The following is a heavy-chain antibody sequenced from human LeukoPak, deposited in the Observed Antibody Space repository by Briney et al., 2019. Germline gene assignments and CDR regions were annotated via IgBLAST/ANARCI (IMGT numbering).Heavy chain of an antibody. CDR2: VNPDNGVT. CDR3: ARDSRRIIMVRGVLTANWFDP. Sequence: GASVKVSCKASGYTFTSYAMNWVRQAPGQGLDWMGWVNPDNGVTHFPQKFQGRVTMTTDTSTSTAYMELRSLRSDDTAVYYCARDSRRIIMVRGVLTANWFDPWGQGTLVTVSS. J-gene: IGHJ5*02. CDR1: GYTFTSYA. V-gene: IGHV1-18*01. D-gene: IGHD3-10*01.